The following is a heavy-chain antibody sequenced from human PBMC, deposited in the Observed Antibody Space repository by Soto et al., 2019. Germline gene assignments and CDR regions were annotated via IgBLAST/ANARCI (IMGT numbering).Heavy chain of an antibody. D-gene: IGHD3-10*01. CDR1: GGSISSSSYY. Sequence: ETLSLTCTVSGGSISSSSYYWGWIRQPPGKGLEWIGSIYYSGSTYYNPSLKSRVTISVDTSKNQFSLKLSSVTAADTAVYYCAGILGSGSFPLYYYYYYGMDVWGQGTTVTVSS. CDR3: AGILGSGSFPLYYYYYYGMDV. J-gene: IGHJ6*02. CDR2: IYYSGST. V-gene: IGHV4-39*01.